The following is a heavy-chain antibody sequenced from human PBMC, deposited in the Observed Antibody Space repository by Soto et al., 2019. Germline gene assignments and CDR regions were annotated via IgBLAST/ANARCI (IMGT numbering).Heavy chain of an antibody. V-gene: IGHV4-30-2*01. CDR2: IYHSGST. CDR3: ATGASSSWDYYYGMDV. Sequence: QLQLQESGSGLVKPSQTLSLTCAVSGGSISSGGYSWSWIRQPPGKGLEWIGYIYHSGSTYYNPSLKSRVPISVDRSKNQFSLKLSSVTAADTAVYYCATGASSSWDYYYGMDVWGQGTTVTVSS. J-gene: IGHJ6*02. CDR1: GGSISSGGYS. D-gene: IGHD6-13*01.